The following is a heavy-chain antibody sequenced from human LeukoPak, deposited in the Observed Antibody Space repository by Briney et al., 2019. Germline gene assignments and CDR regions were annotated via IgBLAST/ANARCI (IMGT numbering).Heavy chain of an antibody. D-gene: IGHD2-21*01. CDR2: INPNSGGT. CDR3: ARADRLHGGPYLIGP. V-gene: IGHV1-2*02. CDR1: GYSFTDYY. J-gene: IGHJ5*02. Sequence: ASVKVSCKTSGYSFTDYYMHWVRQAPGQGPEWMGWINPNSGGTSSAQKFQGRVTMTRDTSIATVHMEVRWLTSDDTAIYYCARADRLHGGPYLIGPWGQGTLVTVSS.